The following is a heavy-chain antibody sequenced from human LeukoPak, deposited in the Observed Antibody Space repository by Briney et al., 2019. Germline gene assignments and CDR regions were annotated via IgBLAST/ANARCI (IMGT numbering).Heavy chain of an antibody. J-gene: IGHJ4*02. CDR2: IYYSGST. CDR1: GGSISSSSYY. D-gene: IGHD2-15*01. CDR3: ARVLGYCSGGSCLHVGN. V-gene: IGHV4-39*07. Sequence: SETLSLTCTVSGGSISSSSYYWGWIRQPPGKGLEWIGSIYYSGSTYYNPSLKSRVTISVDTSKNQFSLKLSSVTAADTAVYYCARVLGYCSGGSCLHVGNWGQGTLVTVSS.